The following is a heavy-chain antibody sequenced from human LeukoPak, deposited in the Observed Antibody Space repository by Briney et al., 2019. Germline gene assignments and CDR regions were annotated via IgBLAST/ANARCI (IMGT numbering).Heavy chain of an antibody. CDR2: ISASGGST. CDR3: AKDPNGDYVGAFDM. D-gene: IGHD4-17*01. CDR1: GFTFSSYA. J-gene: IGHJ3*02. Sequence: GGSLRLFCAVSGFTFSSYAMSWVRQAPGRGLEWVSGISASGGSTYYADSVKSRFTIFRDNSKNTLNLQMNSLRAEDTAVYYCAKDPNGDYVGAFDMRGQGTLVTVSS. V-gene: IGHV3-23*01.